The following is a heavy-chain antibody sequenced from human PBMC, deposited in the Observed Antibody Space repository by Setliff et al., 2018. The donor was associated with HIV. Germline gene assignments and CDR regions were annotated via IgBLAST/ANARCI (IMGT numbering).Heavy chain of an antibody. D-gene: IGHD3-3*01. CDR3: AKPSLGIGGGSKFDF. CDR1: GGSISSGGYY. Sequence: PSETLSLTCTVSGGSISSGGYYWSWIRQHPGKGLEWLGYIFYSGATYYSPSLKSRLTISVDTSKNQFTLRLTSVTAADTAVYYCAKPSLGIGGGSKFDFWGQGALVTVSS. J-gene: IGHJ4*02. CDR2: IFYSGAT. V-gene: IGHV4-31*03.